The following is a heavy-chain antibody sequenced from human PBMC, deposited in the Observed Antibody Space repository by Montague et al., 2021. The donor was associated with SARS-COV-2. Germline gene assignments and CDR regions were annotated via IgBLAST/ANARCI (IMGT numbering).Heavy chain of an antibody. D-gene: IGHD3-10*01. CDR2: IYYSGGI. Sequence: SETLPLTCTVSGGSMSDHYWAWIRQPPGKGLEWLAYIYYSGGINSNASLKSRVTMSVDTSKNQFSLKLTSVTAADTAVYYCARAGSVRRAVNWFDSWGQGTLVTVSS. V-gene: IGHV4-59*11. CDR1: GGSMSDHY. J-gene: IGHJ5*01. CDR3: ARAGSVRRAVNWFDS.